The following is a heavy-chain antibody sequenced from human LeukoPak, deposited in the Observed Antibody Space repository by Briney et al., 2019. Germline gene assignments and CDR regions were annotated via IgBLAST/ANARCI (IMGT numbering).Heavy chain of an antibody. CDR1: GVSISSSY. CDR3: ARGYYDCSGYSNAFDI. V-gene: IGHV4-59*01. J-gene: IGHJ3*02. D-gene: IGHD3-22*01. CDR2: IYQNGNT. Sequence: SETLSLTCTVSGVSISSSYWSWIRQPPGKRLEWIGFIYQNGNTNYNPSLKSRVTMSVETSKNQFSLQMRSVTAADTAVYYCARGYYDCSGYSNAFDIWGQGTMVAV.